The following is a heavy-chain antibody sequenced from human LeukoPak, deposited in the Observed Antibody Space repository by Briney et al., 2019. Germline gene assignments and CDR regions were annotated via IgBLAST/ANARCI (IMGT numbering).Heavy chain of an antibody. CDR3: ARDMPYYYDSSGFLNIDY. CDR1: GFTFSSYA. J-gene: IGHJ4*02. Sequence: QPGGSLSLSCAASGFTFSSYAMHWVRQAPGKGLEWVAVISYDGSNKYYADSVKGRFTISRDNSKNTLYLQMNSLRAEDTAVYYCARDMPYYYDSSGFLNIDYWGQGTLVTVSS. CDR2: ISYDGSNK. D-gene: IGHD3-22*01. V-gene: IGHV3-30*01.